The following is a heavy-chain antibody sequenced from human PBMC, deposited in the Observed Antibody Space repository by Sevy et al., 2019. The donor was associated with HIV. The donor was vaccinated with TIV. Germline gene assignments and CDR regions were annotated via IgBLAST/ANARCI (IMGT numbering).Heavy chain of an antibody. J-gene: IGHJ4*02. D-gene: IGHD6-19*01. Sequence: QLGGSLRLSCAASGFSVSRNHINWVRQAPGKGQEWISVIYSDGTTQYVDSVKGRFTISRDTSNNTVYLQVSSLRADDTAVYYCARRLSSAWYFDFWGQGTLVTVSS. CDR1: GFSVSRNH. V-gene: IGHV3-53*01. CDR3: ARRLSSAWYFDF. CDR2: IYSDGTT.